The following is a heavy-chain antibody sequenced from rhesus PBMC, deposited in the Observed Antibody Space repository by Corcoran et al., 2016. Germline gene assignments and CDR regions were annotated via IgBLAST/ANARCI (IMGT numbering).Heavy chain of an antibody. D-gene: IGHD6-25*01. CDR3: ARDGSAAAGLDY. CDR1: GYSISSGYG. J-gene: IGHJ4*01. Sequence: QVQLQESGPGLVKPSATLSLTCAVSGYSISSGYGWRWIRQPPGKGLEWIGSIGGSSGSANYNPSLKSRVTISTDTSKNQFSLKLSSVTAADTAVYYCARDGSAAAGLDYWGQESWSPSPQ. CDR2: IGGSSGSA. V-gene: IGHV4-127*01.